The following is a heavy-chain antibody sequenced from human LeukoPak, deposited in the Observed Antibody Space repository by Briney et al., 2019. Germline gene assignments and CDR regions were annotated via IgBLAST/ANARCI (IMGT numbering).Heavy chain of an antibody. D-gene: IGHD3-22*01. CDR1: GGSISSYY. Sequence: SETLSLTCTVSGGSISSYYWSWIRQPPGKGLEWIGYIYYSGSTNYNPSLKSRVTISVDTSKNQFSLKLSSVTAADTAVYYCARASYYDSSGYYPELDYWGQGTLVTVSS. J-gene: IGHJ4*02. CDR3: ARASYYDSSGYYPELDY. V-gene: IGHV4-59*12. CDR2: IYYSGST.